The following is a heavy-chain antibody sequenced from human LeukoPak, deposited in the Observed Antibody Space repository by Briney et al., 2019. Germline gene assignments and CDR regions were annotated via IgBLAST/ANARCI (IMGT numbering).Heavy chain of an antibody. D-gene: IGHD5-24*01. Sequence: ASVKVSCKAPGYTFTGYYIPWVRQAPGQGLEWMGWINPNSGGTNYAQKFQGRVTMTRDTSISAVYMELSRLRSDDTAVYYCARDGTGVYNLVQYWGQGTLVTVSS. J-gene: IGHJ4*02. CDR1: GYTFTGYY. CDR3: ARDGTGVYNLVQY. V-gene: IGHV1-2*02. CDR2: INPNSGGT.